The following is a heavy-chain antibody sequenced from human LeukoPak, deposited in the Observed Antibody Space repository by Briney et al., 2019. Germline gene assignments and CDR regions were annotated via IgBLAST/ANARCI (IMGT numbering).Heavy chain of an antibody. J-gene: IGHJ3*02. CDR3: VRGALRYFDWSAGGDDSFDI. CDR2: IIPVFRRG. CDR1: GGYIGAYA. D-gene: IGHD3-9*01. Sequence: ASVKVSCKASGGYIGAYAINWVRQAPGQGLEWMGRIIPVFRRGNYAQKFQGRVTIMTDESMSTVYMEVSSLRSEDTAKYYCVRGALRYFDWSAGGDDSFDIWGQGTVVTVSS. V-gene: IGHV1-69*05.